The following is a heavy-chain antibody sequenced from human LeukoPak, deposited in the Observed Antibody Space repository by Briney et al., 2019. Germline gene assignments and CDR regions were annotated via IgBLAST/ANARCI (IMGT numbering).Heavy chain of an antibody. V-gene: IGHV4-4*02. CDR3: ERKDWNGVRAFDI. D-gene: IGHD1-1*01. CDR2: IHHSRHT. J-gene: IGHJ3*02. CDR1: GGSISSSNW. Sequence: SETLSLTCAVSGGSISSSNWWSWVRQPPGKGLEWIGEIHHSRHTNYNPSLKSRVTISADKSKNQFSLKLSSVTAADTAVYYCERKDWNGVRAFDIWGQGTMVTVSS.